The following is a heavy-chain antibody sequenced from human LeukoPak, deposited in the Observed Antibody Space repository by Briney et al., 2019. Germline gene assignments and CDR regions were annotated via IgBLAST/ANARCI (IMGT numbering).Heavy chain of an antibody. CDR1: GGSISSSSYY. J-gene: IGHJ5*02. CDR2: IYYSGST. V-gene: IGHV4-39*01. D-gene: IGHD6-13*01. CDR3: ARRDGIIAAADHPHYNWFDP. Sequence: PSETLSLTCTVSGGSISSSSYYWGWIRQPPGKGLEWIGSIYYSGSTYYNPSLKSRVTISVDTSKNQFSLKLSSVTAADTAVYYCARRDGIIAAADHPHYNWFDPWGQGTLVTVSS.